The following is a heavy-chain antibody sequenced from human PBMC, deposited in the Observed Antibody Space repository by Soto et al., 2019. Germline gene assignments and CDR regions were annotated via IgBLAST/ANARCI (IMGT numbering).Heavy chain of an antibody. Sequence: QVQLQESGPGLVKPSQTLSLTCTVSGGSISSGDYYWRWIPQPPGKGLEWIGYIYYSGSTYYNPSLKSRVTISIDTSMNQCSLKLSSVTAADTVVYYCARGRQWLLQGVGFGYWGQGTLVTVSS. D-gene: IGHD6-19*01. V-gene: IGHV4-30-4*01. J-gene: IGHJ4*02. CDR3: ARGRQWLLQGVGFGY. CDR2: IYYSGST. CDR1: GGSISSGDYY.